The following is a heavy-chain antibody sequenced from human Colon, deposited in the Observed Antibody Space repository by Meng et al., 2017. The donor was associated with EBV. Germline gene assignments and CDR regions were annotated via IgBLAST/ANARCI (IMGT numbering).Heavy chain of an antibody. CDR1: GNSITSSIW. J-gene: IGHJ4*02. V-gene: IGHV4-4*02. CDR2: IYYGGST. CDR3: ASLYGDFAF. D-gene: IGHD4-17*01. Sequence: QWPVAELGPGLVKPSGPLHLTCAVSGNSITSSIWGGWVRQPSGKGLEWIGEIYYGGSTNYTPSLRRPVTISLDESKNQFPLRLASMTAADTAVYYFASLYGDFAFWGQGTLVTVSS.